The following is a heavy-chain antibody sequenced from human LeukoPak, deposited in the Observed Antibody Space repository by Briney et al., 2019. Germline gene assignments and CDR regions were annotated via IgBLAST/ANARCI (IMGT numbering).Heavy chain of an antibody. V-gene: IGHV1-69*04. Sequence: SVKVSCKASGGTFSSYAISWVRQAPGQGLEWMGRIIPILGIANYAQKFQGRVTITADKSTSTAYMELSSLRSEDTAVYYCARGSRFYDSSDSRHFDPWGQGTLVTVSS. CDR1: GGTFSSYA. J-gene: IGHJ5*02. D-gene: IGHD3-22*01. CDR2: IIPILGIA. CDR3: ARGSRFYDSSDSRHFDP.